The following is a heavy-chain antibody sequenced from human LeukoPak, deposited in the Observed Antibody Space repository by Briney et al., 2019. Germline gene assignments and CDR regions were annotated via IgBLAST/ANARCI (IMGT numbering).Heavy chain of an antibody. J-gene: IGHJ5*02. Sequence: GGSLRLSCAASGFTVSSNYMTWVRQATGKGLEWVSVIYTVGSTYYADSVKGRFTISRDNSKNTVYLQMNSLRDEDTAVYYCARDSQYDSTGHAPWGQGTLVTVSS. CDR1: GFTVSSNY. V-gene: IGHV3-53*01. CDR3: ARDSQYDSTGHAP. D-gene: IGHD3-22*01. CDR2: IYTVGST.